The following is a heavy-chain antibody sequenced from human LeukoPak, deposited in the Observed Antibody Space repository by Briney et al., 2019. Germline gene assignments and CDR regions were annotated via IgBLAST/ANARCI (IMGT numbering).Heavy chain of an antibody. V-gene: IGHV4-34*01. CDR1: GGSFSGYY. CDR2: INHSGST. CDR3: ARGPTVVTPNDWFDP. J-gene: IGHJ5*02. Sequence: SETLSLTCAVYGGSFSGYYWSWIRQPPEKGLEWIGEINHSGSTNYNPSLKSRVTISVDTSKNQFSLKLSSVTAADTAVYYCARGPTVVTPNDWFDPWGQGTLVTVSS. D-gene: IGHD4-23*01.